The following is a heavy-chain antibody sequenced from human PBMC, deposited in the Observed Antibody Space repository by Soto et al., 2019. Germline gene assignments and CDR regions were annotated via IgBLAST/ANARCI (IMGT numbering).Heavy chain of an antibody. J-gene: IGHJ5*02. V-gene: IGHV4-31*03. CDR3: ARTVQYWFDP. Sequence: SETLSLTCTVSGGSISSGVYYWSWIRQHPGKGLEWIGYIYYSGSTYYDPSLKSRVTISVDTSKNQFSLKLSSVTAADTAVYYCARTVQYWFDPWGQGTLVTVSS. CDR2: IYYSGST. CDR1: GGSISSGVYY. D-gene: IGHD4-4*01.